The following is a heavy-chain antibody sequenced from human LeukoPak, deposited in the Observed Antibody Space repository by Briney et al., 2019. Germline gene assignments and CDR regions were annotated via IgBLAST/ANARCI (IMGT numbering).Heavy chain of an antibody. CDR3: ATEWIDSSGYYQSGGDAFDI. V-gene: IGHV3-53*01. D-gene: IGHD3-22*01. J-gene: IGHJ3*02. Sequence: GGSLRLSCAASGFTVSSNYISWVRQAPGKGLEWVSVIYSGGSTYYADSVKGRFTISRDNSKNTLYPQMNSLRAEDTAVYYCATEWIDSSGYYQSGGDAFDIWGQGTMVTVSS. CDR1: GFTVSSNY. CDR2: IYSGGST.